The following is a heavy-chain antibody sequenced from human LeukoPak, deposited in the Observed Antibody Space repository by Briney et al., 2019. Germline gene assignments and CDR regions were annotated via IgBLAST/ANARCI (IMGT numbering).Heavy chain of an antibody. CDR1: GFTFSTYS. D-gene: IGHD1-1*01. CDR3: ARGDLPHNTIDY. Sequence: PGGSLRLSCAASGFTFSTYSINWVRQAPGKGLEWVSSMSSSSRYIYYADSVRGRFTISRDNAKNSLYLQMNSLRAEDTAVYYCARGDLPHNTIDYWGPGTLVTVSS. CDR2: MSSSSRYI. J-gene: IGHJ4*02. V-gene: IGHV3-21*01.